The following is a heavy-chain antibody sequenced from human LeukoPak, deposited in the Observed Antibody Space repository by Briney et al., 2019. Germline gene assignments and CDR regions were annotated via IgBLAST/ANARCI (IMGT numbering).Heavy chain of an antibody. CDR1: GFSDYS. D-gene: IGHD3-10*01. J-gene: IGHJ4*02. CDR3: ARVDYYGVLDY. Sequence: GGSLRLSCAASGFSDYSMHWVRQAPGEGLEWLAVIWYDESKRYYADSVKGRFTISRDNSKNTLYLQMNSLRAEDTAVYYCARVDYYGVLDYWGQGTLVTVSP. V-gene: IGHV3-33*01. CDR2: IWYDESKR.